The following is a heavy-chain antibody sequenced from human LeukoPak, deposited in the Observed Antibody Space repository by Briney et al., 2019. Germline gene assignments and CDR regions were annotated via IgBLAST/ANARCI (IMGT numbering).Heavy chain of an antibody. V-gene: IGHV3-73*01. CDR2: IRSKANSYAT. Sequence: GGSLRLSCAASGFTFSGSAMHWVRQASGKGLEWVGRIRSKANSYATAYAASVKGRFTISRDDSKNTAYLQKNSLKTEDTAVYYCTSLSLVGATYYFDYWGQGTLVTVSS. J-gene: IGHJ4*02. D-gene: IGHD1-26*01. CDR3: TSLSLVGATYYFDY. CDR1: GFTFSGSA.